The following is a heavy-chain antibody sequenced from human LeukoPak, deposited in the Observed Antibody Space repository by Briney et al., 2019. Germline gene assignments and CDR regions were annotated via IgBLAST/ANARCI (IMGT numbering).Heavy chain of an antibody. CDR3: ARDQEGGYGDYGGYDAFDI. V-gene: IGHV3-33*01. Sequence: QTGGSLRLSCAASGFTFSSYGMHWVRQAPGKGLEWVAVIWYDGSNKYYADSVKGRFTISRDNSKNTLYLRMNSLRAEDTAVYYCARDQEGGYGDYGGYDAFDIWGQGTMVTVSS. J-gene: IGHJ3*02. D-gene: IGHD4-17*01. CDR1: GFTFSSYG. CDR2: IWYDGSNK.